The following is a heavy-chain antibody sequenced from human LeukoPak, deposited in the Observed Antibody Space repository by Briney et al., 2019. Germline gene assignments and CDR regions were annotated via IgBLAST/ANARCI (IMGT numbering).Heavy chain of an antibody. CDR3: ARDSVGATTFMLFDY. D-gene: IGHD1-26*01. CDR2: IYYSGST. V-gene: IGHV4-39*07. Sequence: SETLSLTCTVSGGSISSSSYYWGWIRQPPGKGLEWIGSIYYSGSTFYNPSLKSRVTISVDTSKNQFSLKLSSVTAADTAVYYCARDSVGATTFMLFDYWGQGTLVTVSS. CDR1: GGSISSSSYY. J-gene: IGHJ4*02.